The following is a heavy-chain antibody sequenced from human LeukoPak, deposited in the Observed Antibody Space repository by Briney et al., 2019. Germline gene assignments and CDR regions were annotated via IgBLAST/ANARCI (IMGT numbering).Heavy chain of an antibody. CDR3: AKALWFGEQDYGMDV. V-gene: IGHV3-23*01. CDR2: ISGSGGST. Sequence: GGSLRLSCAASGFTFSSYAMSWVRQAPGKGLERVSAISGSGGSTYYADSVKGRFTISRDNSKNTLCLQMNSLRAEDTAVYYCAKALWFGEQDYGMDVWGQGTTVTVSS. J-gene: IGHJ6*02. CDR1: GFTFSSYA. D-gene: IGHD3-10*01.